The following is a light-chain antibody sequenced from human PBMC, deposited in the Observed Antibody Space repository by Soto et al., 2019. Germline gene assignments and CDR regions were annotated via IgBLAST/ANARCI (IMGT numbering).Light chain of an antibody. J-gene: IGLJ3*02. V-gene: IGLV1-47*01. CDR3: ATGDANLSGL. CDR2: RNN. CDR1: SSNIGTNY. Sequence: QSVLTQPPSASGTPGQRVTISCSGSSSNIGTNYVYWYQHLPGTAPKLLIYRNNQRPSGVPDRFSGSKSGTSASLAISGLRSEDDGYYYGATGDANLSGLFGGGTKLTVL.